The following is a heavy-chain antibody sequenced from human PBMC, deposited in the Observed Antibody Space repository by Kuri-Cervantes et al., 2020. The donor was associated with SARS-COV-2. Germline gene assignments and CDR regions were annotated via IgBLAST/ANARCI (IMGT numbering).Heavy chain of an antibody. CDR2: ISYDGTNK. J-gene: IGHJ4*02. CDR3: ARVPYYYDGSGFFYFDY. V-gene: IGHV3-30*19. Sequence: GGPLRLSCPRSGFIFSDYGMHWVRQAPGKGLEWVAVISYDGTNKYYADFVKGRFTISRDNSNNTLYLQMNSLRVEDTAVYYCARVPYYYDGSGFFYFDYWGQGTLVTVSS. D-gene: IGHD3-22*01. CDR1: GFIFSDYG.